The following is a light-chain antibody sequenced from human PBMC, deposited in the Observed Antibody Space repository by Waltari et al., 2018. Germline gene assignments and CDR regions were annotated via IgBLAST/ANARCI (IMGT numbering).Light chain of an antibody. V-gene: IGLV4-69*01. J-gene: IGLJ3*02. CDR2: LNSDGSH. CDR1: SAHSSHA. CDR3: QTWGTGIWV. Sequence: QLVLTQSPSASASLGASVKLTCTLSSAHSSHAIAWQQQQPAKGPRYLMKLNSDGSHSKGDGIPDRFSGSSSGAERYLTISSLQSEDEADYYCQTWGTGIWVFGGGTKLTVL.